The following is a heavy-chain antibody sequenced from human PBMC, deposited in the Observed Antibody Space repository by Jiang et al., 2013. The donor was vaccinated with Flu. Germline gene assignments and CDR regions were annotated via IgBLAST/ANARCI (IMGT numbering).Heavy chain of an antibody. D-gene: IGHD6-13*01. CDR3: AKDRGKGIAAAGTMDYYYGMDV. V-gene: IGHV3-30*18. Sequence: GVVQPGRSLRLSCAASGFTFSSYGMHWVRQAPGKGLEWVAVISYDGSNKYYADSVKGRFTISRDNSKNTLYLQMNSLRAEDTAVYYCAKDRGKGIAAAGTMDYYYGMDVWGQGTTVTVSS. J-gene: IGHJ6*02. CDR1: GFTFSSYG. CDR2: ISYDGSNK.